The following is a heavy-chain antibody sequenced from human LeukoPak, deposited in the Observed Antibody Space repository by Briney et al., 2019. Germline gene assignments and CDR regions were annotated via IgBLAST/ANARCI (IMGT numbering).Heavy chain of an antibody. CDR2: INPNSGGT. CDR1: GYTFTGYY. D-gene: IGHD2-2*02. Sequence: ASVKVSCKASGYTFTGYYMHWVRQAPGQGLEWMGWINPNSGGTNYAQKFQGRVTMTRDTSISTAYMELSRLTSDDTALYYCARAPYCDSASCYTSYNWLNPWGQGTLVTVSS. CDR3: ARAPYCDSASCYTSYNWLNP. V-gene: IGHV1-2*02. J-gene: IGHJ5*02.